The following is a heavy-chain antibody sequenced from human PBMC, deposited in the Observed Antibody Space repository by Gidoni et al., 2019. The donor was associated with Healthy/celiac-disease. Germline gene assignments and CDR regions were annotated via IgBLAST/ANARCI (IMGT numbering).Heavy chain of an antibody. CDR2: INHSGST. CDR1: GGSFSGYY. V-gene: IGHV4-34*01. CDR3: AMSHCSGGSCYLTYGY. J-gene: IGHJ4*02. Sequence: QVQLQQWGAGLLKPSENLSLTCAVYGGSFSGYYWSWIRQPPGKGLEWIGEINHSGSTNYNPSLKSRVTISVDTSKNQFSLKLSSVTAADTAVYYCAMSHCSGGSCYLTYGYWGQGTLVTVSS. D-gene: IGHD2-15*01.